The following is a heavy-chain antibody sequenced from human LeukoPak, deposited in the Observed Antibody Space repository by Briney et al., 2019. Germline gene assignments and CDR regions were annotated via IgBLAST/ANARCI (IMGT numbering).Heavy chain of an antibody. J-gene: IGHJ4*02. Sequence: GASVKVSCKASGYTFSTYGINWVRQAPGQGLEWMGWINTNNGNTNYAQKFQGRVTMTRDTSTSTAYMELRSLGSDDTAVYYCARKGCFDNCYLFDYWGQRTLVTVSS. CDR1: GYTFSTYG. CDR2: INTNNGNT. CDR3: ARKGCFDNCYLFDY. D-gene: IGHD1-20*01. V-gene: IGHV1-18*01.